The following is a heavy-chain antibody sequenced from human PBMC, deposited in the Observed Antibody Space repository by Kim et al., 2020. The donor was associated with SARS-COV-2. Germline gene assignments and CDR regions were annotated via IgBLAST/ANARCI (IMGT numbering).Heavy chain of an antibody. CDR2: ISASVAST. D-gene: IGHD1-7*01. CDR1: GFTFRSYG. V-gene: IGHV3-23*01. J-gene: IGHJ6*01. Sequence: GGSLRLSCAASGFTFRSYGMSWVRQAPGKGLEWVSRISASVASTYHADSVHGRIIISRDNSKNKLYLQMDSLRAEEQAEYYFAKSLYVGTKGVPYGMDI. CDR3: AKSLYVGTKGVPYGMDI.